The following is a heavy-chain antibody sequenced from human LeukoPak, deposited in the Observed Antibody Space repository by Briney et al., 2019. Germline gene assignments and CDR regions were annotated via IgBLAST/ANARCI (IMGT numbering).Heavy chain of an antibody. V-gene: IGHV3-30-3*02. CDR3: AKPGGYSYGLTAAGTDNFDY. J-gene: IGHJ4*02. Sequence: GGSLRLSCAASGFTFSSYAMHWVRQAPGKGLEWVAVISYDGSNKYYTDSVKGRFTISRDNSKNTLYLQMNSLRAEDTAVYYCAKPGGYSYGLTAAGTDNFDYWGQGTLVTVSS. CDR1: GFTFSSYA. D-gene: IGHD5-18*01. CDR2: ISYDGSNK.